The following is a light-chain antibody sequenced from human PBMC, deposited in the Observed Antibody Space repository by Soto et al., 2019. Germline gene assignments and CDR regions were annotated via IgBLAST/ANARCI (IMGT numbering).Light chain of an antibody. Sequence: ELVMTQSPATLSVSPGERATLSCRASQSVSSNLAWYQQKPGQAPRLLIYGASTRATGIPARFSGSGSGTEFTLTISSLQSEDFAVYYCPQYNNWPRTFGQGTKLEIK. V-gene: IGKV3-15*01. CDR2: GAS. J-gene: IGKJ2*01. CDR1: QSVSSN. CDR3: PQYNNWPRT.